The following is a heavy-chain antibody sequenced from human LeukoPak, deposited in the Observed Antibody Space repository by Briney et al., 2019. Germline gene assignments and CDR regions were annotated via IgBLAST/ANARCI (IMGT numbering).Heavy chain of an antibody. V-gene: IGHV4-39*07. Sequence: SETLSLTCTVSGGSISSSSYYWGWIRQPPGKGLEWIGSIYYSGSTYYNPSLKSRVTISVDTSKNQFSLKLSSVTAADTAVYYCARDMGPRYSSGAPYWGQGTLVTVSS. J-gene: IGHJ4*02. CDR2: IYYSGST. CDR1: GGSISSSSYY. CDR3: ARDMGPRYSSGAPY. D-gene: IGHD6-19*01.